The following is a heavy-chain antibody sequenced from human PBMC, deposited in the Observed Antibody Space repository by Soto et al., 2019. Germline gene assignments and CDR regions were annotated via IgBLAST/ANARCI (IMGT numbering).Heavy chain of an antibody. CDR1: GFTFSSYA. CDR2: ISGGGETT. CDR3: AVNSGSGSYYLDY. Sequence: EVQLLESGGGLVQPGGSLRLSCAASGFTFSSYAMWWVRQAPGKGLECVSAISGGGETTYYADSVKGRFTISRDNSKNTLYLQMNSLRAEDTAVYYCAVNSGSGSYYLDYWGQGTLVTVSS. V-gene: IGHV3-23*01. D-gene: IGHD3-10*01. J-gene: IGHJ4*02.